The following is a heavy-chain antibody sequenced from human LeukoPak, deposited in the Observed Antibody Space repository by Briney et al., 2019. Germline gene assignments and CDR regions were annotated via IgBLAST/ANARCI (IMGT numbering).Heavy chain of an antibody. CDR2: ISGSGGST. D-gene: IGHD1-26*01. V-gene: IGHV3-23*01. J-gene: IGHJ5*02. CDR3: ARAGSGRSPDWFDP. Sequence: GGSLRLSCAASGFIFSSYGMSWVRQAPGKGLEWVSGISGSGGSTYYAESVKGRFTISRDNSKNTLYLQMNSLRAEDTAVYYCARAGSGRSPDWFDPWGQGTLVTVSS. CDR1: GFIFSSYG.